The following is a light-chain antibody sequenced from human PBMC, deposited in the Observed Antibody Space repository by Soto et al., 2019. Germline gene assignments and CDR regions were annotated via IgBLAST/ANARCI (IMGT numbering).Light chain of an antibody. CDR2: EVT. V-gene: IGLV2-8*01. CDR3: QSYDSSLSGYV. Sequence: QSALTQPPSTSGSPGQSVTISCTGTGSDVGGYNYVSWYQQHPGKAPKLMIYEVTKRPSGVPDRFSGSKSGNTASLTVSGLQAEDEADYYCQSYDSSLSGYVFGTGTKLTVL. J-gene: IGLJ1*01. CDR1: GSDVGGYNY.